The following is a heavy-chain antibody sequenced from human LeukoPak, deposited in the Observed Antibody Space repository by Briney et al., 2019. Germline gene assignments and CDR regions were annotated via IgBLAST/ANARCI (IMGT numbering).Heavy chain of an antibody. J-gene: IGHJ4*02. CDR3: RGGYSGYDSFDY. V-gene: IGHV3-48*04. CDR2: ISSSGSTI. CDR1: GFTFSSNA. Sequence: GGSLRLSCAASGFTFSSNAMSWVRQAPGKGLEWVSYISSSGSTIYYADSVKGRFTISRDNAKDSLYLQMNSLRAEDTAVYYCRGGYSGYDSFDYWGQGTLVTVSS. D-gene: IGHD5-12*01.